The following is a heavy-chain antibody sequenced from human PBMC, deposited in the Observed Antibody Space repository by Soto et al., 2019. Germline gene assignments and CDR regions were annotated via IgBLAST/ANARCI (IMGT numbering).Heavy chain of an antibody. CDR2: ISAFNGET. V-gene: IGHV1-18*01. J-gene: IGHJ4*02. D-gene: IGHD6-19*01. CDR3: VRDQQWLLPVPLNFDY. CDR1: GFTFSDYG. Sequence: ASVKVSCKASGFTFSDYGFSWARQAPGRGLEWMGWISAFNGETNYTQKSEGRVAMTTDAATTTAYMELRSLTVDDTAVYYCVRDQQWLLPVPLNFDYWGQGTVVTVSS.